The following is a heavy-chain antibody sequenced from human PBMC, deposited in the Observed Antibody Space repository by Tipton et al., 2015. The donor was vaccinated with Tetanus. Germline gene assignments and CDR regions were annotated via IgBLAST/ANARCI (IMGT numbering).Heavy chain of an antibody. CDR1: GGTFSSYA. CDR3: AGGGLPGLVGLRDIVVVVAAYYFDY. V-gene: IGHV1-69*06. J-gene: IGHJ4*02. CDR2: IIPIFGTA. D-gene: IGHD2-15*01. Sequence: QLVQSGAEVKKPGSSVKVSCKASGGTFSSYAISWVRQAPGQGLEWMGGIIPIFGTANYAQKFQGRVTITADKSTSTAYMELSSLRSEDAAVYYCAGGGLPGLVGLRDIVVVVAAYYFDYWGQGTLVTVSS.